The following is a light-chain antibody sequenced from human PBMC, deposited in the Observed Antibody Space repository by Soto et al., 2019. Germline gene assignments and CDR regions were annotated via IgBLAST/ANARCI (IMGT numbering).Light chain of an antibody. CDR1: SSNIGAGYA. CDR3: RSYDSSLSASV. V-gene: IGLV1-40*01. J-gene: IGLJ2*01. CDR2: VNN. Sequence: QSVLTQPPSVSGAPGQRVTISCTGSSSNIGAGYAVHWYQQLPGTAPKLLIYVNNNRPSGVPDRFSGSKSGTSASLAITGLQAEDEADYYCRSYDSSLSASVFGGGTKLTVL.